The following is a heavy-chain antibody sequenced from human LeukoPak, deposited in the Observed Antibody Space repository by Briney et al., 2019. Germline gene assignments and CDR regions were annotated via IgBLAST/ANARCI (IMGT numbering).Heavy chain of an antibody. CDR3: ARDLTGTGDY. J-gene: IGHJ4*02. V-gene: IGHV3-64*02. CDR2: ITSNGGTT. CDR1: GFTFSIYA. Sequence: GGSLRLSCDASGFTFSIYAMHWVREAPGKGLEYVSSITSNGGTTYYADSVKGRFTISRDNSKNTLYLQMGSLRAEDMAVYYCARDLTGTGDYWGQGTLVTVSS. D-gene: IGHD1-20*01.